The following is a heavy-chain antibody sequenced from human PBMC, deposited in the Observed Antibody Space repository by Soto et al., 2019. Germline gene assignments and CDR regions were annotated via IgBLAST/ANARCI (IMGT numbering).Heavy chain of an antibody. V-gene: IGHV5-51*01. CDR1: GYIFFCYF. Sequence: PGDSLNISCKFSGYIFFCYFIFFVRQMPGKVLEWMGIIYPDDSDTRYSPPFQEVQVTISADKSISTAYLQWSSLEASDSAMYYCVVKKKMPWVKYWGKGTKVNVSS. D-gene: IGHD2-2*01. CDR2: IYPDDSDT. J-gene: IGHJ4*02. CDR3: VVKKKMPWVKY.